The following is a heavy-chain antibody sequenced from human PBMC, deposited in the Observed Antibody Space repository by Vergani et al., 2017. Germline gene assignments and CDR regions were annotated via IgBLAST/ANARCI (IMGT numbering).Heavy chain of an antibody. V-gene: IGHV4-59*02. D-gene: IGHD6-13*01. J-gene: IGHJ5*02. CDR2: LSTTGGA. CDR1: GVSVTDYN. CDR3: AGDTHSWQRADR. Sequence: QAQLQESGPGLVKPSETLSLTCHVFGVSVTDYNCNWIRQAPGNGLEWIGSLSTTGGATHARHNPSLKSRVSISVDTTKSQFSLRLTSVTAADSDIYYCAGDTHSWQRADRWGQGLLVSVSS.